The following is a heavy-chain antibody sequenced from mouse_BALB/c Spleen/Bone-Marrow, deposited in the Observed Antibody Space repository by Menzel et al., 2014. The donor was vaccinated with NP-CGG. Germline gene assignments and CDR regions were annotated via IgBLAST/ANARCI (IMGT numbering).Heavy chain of an antibody. CDR2: IWAGGST. D-gene: IGHD2-3*01. Sequence: QVQLQQSGLGLVAPSQSLSITCTVSGFSLTSYGVHWVRQPPGKGLEWLGVIWAGGSTNYNSALMSRLSISKDNSESQVFLKMNSLQTDDTAIYYCARDRGYYKDVGDYWGQGTTLTVSS. J-gene: IGHJ2*01. CDR1: GFSLTSYG. V-gene: IGHV2-9*02. CDR3: ARDRGYYKDVGDY.